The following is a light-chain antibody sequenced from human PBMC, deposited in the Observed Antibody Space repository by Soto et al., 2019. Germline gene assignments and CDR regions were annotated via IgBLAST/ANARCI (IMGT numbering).Light chain of an antibody. Sequence: QSVLTQPPTVSGAPGQRVTISCTGSSSNIGAGYDVHWYQQLPGTAPKLLIYGNSNRPSGVPNRFSGSKSGTSASLAISGLQAEYEADYYCISYTSRSTQVIGTATKVTVL. CDR3: ISYTSRSTQV. CDR1: SSNIGAGYD. J-gene: IGLJ1*01. CDR2: GNS. V-gene: IGLV1-40*01.